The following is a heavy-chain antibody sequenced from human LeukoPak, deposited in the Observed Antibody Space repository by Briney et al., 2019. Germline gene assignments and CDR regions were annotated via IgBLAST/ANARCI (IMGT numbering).Heavy chain of an antibody. V-gene: IGHV3-7*05. CDR2: IKQDGSEK. D-gene: IGHD2-2*01. J-gene: IGHJ4*02. CDR3: ARDQRYCSSSSCPWEPFDY. CDR1: GFTFSDYY. Sequence: GGSLRLSCAASGFTFSDYYMSWVRQAPGKGLEWVANIKQDGSEKYYVDSVKGRFTISRDNAKNSLYLQMNSLRAEDTAVYYCARDQRYCSSSSCPWEPFDYWGQGTLVTVSS.